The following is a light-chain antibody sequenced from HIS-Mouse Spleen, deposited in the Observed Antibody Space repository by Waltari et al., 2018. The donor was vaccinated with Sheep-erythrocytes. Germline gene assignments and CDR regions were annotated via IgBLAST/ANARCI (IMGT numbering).Light chain of an antibody. CDR1: SRDVGSYNL. J-gene: IGLJ3*02. Sequence: QSALTQPASVSGSPGQSITISCTGTSRDVGSYNLVSWYHQHPAKAPKLMIYEGSKRPSGVSNRFSGSKSGNTASLTISGLQAEDEADYYCCSYAGSSTWVFGGGTKLTVL. V-gene: IGLV2-23*01. CDR3: CSYAGSSTWV. CDR2: EGS.